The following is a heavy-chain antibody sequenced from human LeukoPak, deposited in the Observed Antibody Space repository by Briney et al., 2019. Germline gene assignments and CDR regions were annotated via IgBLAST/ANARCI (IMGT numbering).Heavy chain of an antibody. CDR3: ARAIISADGH. Sequence: PGGSLRLSCAASGFTLSSYWMNWVRQAPGKGLEWVATIKPDGSEKYYVGSVKGRFIISRDNAKNSVFLQMNSLRAEDTAVYYCARAIISADGHWGQGALVTVSS. D-gene: IGHD2/OR15-2a*01. CDR1: GFTLSSYW. CDR2: IKPDGSEK. J-gene: IGHJ4*02. V-gene: IGHV3-7*01.